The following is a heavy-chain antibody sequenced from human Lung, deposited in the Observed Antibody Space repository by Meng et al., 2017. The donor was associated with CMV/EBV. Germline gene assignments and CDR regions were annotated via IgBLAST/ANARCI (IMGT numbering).Heavy chain of an antibody. CDR1: GGSMSSGNYY. CDR2: IHHSGSA. Sequence: VQVQESGPGLVEPSQTLSLTCTVSGGSMSSGNYYWSWIRQPPGKGLEWIGYIHHSGSAYYNPSLKSRVSISVDKSKNQFSLNLNSMTAADTAVYYCASFDHIPRRNYFDYWDQGTLVTVSS. V-gene: IGHV4-30-4*01. D-gene: IGHD2-21*01. J-gene: IGHJ4*02. CDR3: ASFDHIPRRNYFDY.